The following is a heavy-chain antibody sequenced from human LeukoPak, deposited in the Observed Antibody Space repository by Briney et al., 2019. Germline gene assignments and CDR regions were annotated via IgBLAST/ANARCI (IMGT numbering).Heavy chain of an antibody. CDR1: GFTFSSYW. J-gene: IGHJ6*03. V-gene: IGHV3-7*01. Sequence: GGSLRLSCAASGFTFSSYWMSWVRQAPGKGLEWVANIKQDGSEKYYVDSVKGRFTISRDNAKNSLYLQMNSLRAQDTAVYYCARALYDFRSDYYYYMDVWGKGTTVTVSS. CDR3: ARALYDFRSDYYYYMDV. CDR2: IKQDGSEK. D-gene: IGHD3-3*01.